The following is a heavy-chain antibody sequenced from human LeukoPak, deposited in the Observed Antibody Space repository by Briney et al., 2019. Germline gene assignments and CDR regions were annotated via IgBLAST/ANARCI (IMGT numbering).Heavy chain of an antibody. D-gene: IGHD6-19*01. CDR1: GYTFTSYG. J-gene: IGHJ6*03. V-gene: IGHV1-8*02. Sequence: ASVKVSCKASGYTFTSYGISWVRQATGQGLEWMGWMNPNSGNTGYAQKFQGRVTMTRNTSISTAYMELSSLRSEDTAVYYCASGWLVRTGRYYYYYMDVWGKGTTVTVSS. CDR3: ASGWLVRTGRYYYYYMDV. CDR2: MNPNSGNT.